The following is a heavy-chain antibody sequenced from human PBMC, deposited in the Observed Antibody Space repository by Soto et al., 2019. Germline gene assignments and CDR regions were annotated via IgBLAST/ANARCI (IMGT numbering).Heavy chain of an antibody. CDR3: ETDSGNTNYYFDY. D-gene: IGHD2-8*01. V-gene: IGHV3-33*01. CDR2: IWYDGSIT. CDR1: GFTFSNYG. Sequence: GGSLRLSCVTSGFTFSNYGFHWVRQAPGKGLEWLAVIWYDGSITHYAESVKGRFSISRDQSKNTVYLHMNSLRAEDTALYSCETDSGNTNYYFDYWGQGALVTVSS. J-gene: IGHJ4*02.